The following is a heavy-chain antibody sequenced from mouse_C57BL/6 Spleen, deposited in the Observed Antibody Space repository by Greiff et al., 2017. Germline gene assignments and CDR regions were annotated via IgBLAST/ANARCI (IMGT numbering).Heavy chain of an antibody. CDR1: GYTFTSYW. CDR3: ARGYYGSSYNYAMDY. Sequence: QVQLQQPGAELVRPGSSVKLSCKASGYTFTSYWMHWVKQRPIQGLEWIGNIDPSDSETHYNQKFKDKATLTVDKSSSTAYMQLSSLTSEDSEVYYCARGYYGSSYNYAMDYWGQGTSVTVSS. V-gene: IGHV1-52*01. CDR2: IDPSDSET. D-gene: IGHD1-1*01. J-gene: IGHJ4*01.